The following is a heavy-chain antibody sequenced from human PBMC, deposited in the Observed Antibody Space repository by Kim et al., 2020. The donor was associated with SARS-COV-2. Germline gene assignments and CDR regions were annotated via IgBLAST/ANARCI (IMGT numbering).Heavy chain of an antibody. D-gene: IGHD4-17*01. J-gene: IGHJ6*02. V-gene: IGHV3-73*01. CDR1: GFTFSGSA. CDR2: IRSKANSYAT. CDR3: TQTTDHYYGMDV. Sequence: GGSLRLSCAASGFTFSGSAMHWVRQASGKGLEWVGRIRSKANSYATAYAASVKGRFTISRDDSKNTAYLQMNSLKTEDTAVYYCTQTTDHYYGMDVWGQGTTVTVSS.